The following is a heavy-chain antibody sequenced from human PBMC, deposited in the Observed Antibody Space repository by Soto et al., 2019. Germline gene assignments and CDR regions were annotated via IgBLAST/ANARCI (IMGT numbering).Heavy chain of an antibody. CDR1: GGSISSSSYY. Sequence: SETLSLTCTVSGGSISSSSYYWGWIRQPPGKGLEWIGSIYYSGSTYYNPSLKSRVTISVDTSENQFSLKLSSVTAADTAVYYCATDAIPTGIAVAGTVLGFDYWGQGTLVTVSS. D-gene: IGHD6-19*01. V-gene: IGHV4-39*01. J-gene: IGHJ4*02. CDR2: IYYSGST. CDR3: ATDAIPTGIAVAGTVLGFDY.